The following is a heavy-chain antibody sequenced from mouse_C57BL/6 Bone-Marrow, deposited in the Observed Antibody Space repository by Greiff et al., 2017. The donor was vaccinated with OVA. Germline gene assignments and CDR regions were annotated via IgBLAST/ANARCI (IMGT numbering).Heavy chain of an antibody. V-gene: IGHV1-61*01. CDR3: SRHYDDWFAY. CDR2: IYPSDSET. J-gene: IGHJ3*01. CDR1: GYTFTSYW. D-gene: IGHD2-4*01. Sequence: QVQLQQSGAELVRPGSSVKLSCKASGYTFTSYWMDWVKQRPGQGLEWIGNIYPSDSETHYNQKFKDKATLTVDKYSSTAYMQHRSLTSEDSAVYYCSRHYDDWFAYWGQGTLVTVSA.